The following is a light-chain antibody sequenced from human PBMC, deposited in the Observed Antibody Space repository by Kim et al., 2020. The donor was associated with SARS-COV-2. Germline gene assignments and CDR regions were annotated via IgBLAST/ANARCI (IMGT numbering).Light chain of an antibody. V-gene: IGKV1-33*01. CDR2: DTS. CDR3: QHLRD. CDR1: RDVTNT. Sequence: DGQLTQSPGSLSASAGDRVTITCQASRDVTNTLNWYQQKPGKAPKLLIYDTSNLETGVPSRFSGSGTGIYFTFTISSLQPEDIATYYCQHLRDFGQGTKLEI. J-gene: IGKJ2*01.